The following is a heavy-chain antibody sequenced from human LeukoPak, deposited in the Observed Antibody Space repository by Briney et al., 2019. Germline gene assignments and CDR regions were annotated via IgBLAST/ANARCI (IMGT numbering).Heavy chain of an antibody. CDR3: ARHTYYDILMNNWFDP. J-gene: IGHJ5*02. CDR2: IYYSGST. V-gene: IGHV4-39*01. D-gene: IGHD3-9*01. CDR1: GGSISSSSYY. Sequence: SETLSLTCTVSGGSISSSSYYWGWIRQPPGKGLEWIGTIYYSGSTYYNPSLKSRVTMSVDTSKNQFSLKLSSVTAAGTAVYYCARHTYYDILMNNWFDPWGQGTLVTVSS.